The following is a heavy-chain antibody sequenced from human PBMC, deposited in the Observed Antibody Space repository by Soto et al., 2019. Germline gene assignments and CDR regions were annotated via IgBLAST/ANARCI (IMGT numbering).Heavy chain of an antibody. V-gene: IGHV1-18*04. CDR1: GHYFTSYG. D-gene: IGHD2-2*02. Sequence: QVQLVQSGAEVKKPGASVKVSCKASGHYFTSYGISWVRQAPGQGLEWMGWISAYNGNTNYAQNLQGRVTMTTDTSTSTAYMELRRLRSDDTAVYYCARDHCSSTSCYSAVDYWGQGTLVTVSS. CDR2: ISAYNGNT. CDR3: ARDHCSSTSCYSAVDY. J-gene: IGHJ4*02.